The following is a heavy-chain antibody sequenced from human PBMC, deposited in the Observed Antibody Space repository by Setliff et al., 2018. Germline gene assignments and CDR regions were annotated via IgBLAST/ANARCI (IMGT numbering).Heavy chain of an antibody. CDR2: IYYSGNT. D-gene: IGHD3-10*01. Sequence: SETLSLTCAVSVYSISRDCHWGWIRQPPGKGLEWIGSIYYSGNTYYNPSLKSRVTISVDTSKNLFSLKLSSVTAADTAVYYCARELYYYGSGSWTFDPWGQGTLVTVSS. CDR3: ARELYYYGSGSWTFDP. CDR1: VYSISRDCH. V-gene: IGHV4-38-2*02. J-gene: IGHJ5*02.